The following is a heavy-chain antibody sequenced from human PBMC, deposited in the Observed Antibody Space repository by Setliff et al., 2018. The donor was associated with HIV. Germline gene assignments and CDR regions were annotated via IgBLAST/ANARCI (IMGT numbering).Heavy chain of an antibody. CDR2: IKYDGSDK. CDR1: GFTFSNYG. J-gene: IGHJ4*02. D-gene: IGHD2-2*03. CDR3: AKVDNGHCTSASCRDFDY. V-gene: IGHV3-30*02. Sequence: TGGSLRLSCAASGFTFSNYGLHWVRQAPGKGLEWVAFIKYDGSDKYYADSVKGRFTISRDNSKNTLYLQMNSLTAEDTAVYYCAKVDNGHCTSASCRDFDYWGQGTLVTVSS.